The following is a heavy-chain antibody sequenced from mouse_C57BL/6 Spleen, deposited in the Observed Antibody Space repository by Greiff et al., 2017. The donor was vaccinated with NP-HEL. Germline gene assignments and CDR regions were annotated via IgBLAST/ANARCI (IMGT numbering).Heavy chain of an antibody. Sequence: QVQLQQPGTELVKPGASVKLSCKASGYTFTSYWMHWVKQRPGQGLEWIGNINPSNGGTNYNEKFKSKATLTVDKSSSTAYMQLSSLTSEDSAVYYCARGQIYYYGSSYRWYFEVWGTGTTVTVSS. CDR3: ARGQIYYYGSSYRWYFEV. CDR2: INPSNGGT. J-gene: IGHJ1*03. V-gene: IGHV1-53*01. CDR1: GYTFTSYW. D-gene: IGHD1-1*01.